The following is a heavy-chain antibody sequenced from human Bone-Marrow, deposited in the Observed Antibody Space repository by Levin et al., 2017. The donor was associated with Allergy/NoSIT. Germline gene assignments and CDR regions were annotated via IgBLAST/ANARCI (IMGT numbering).Heavy chain of an antibody. Sequence: GESLKISCAASGFTFSSYAMHWVRQAPGKGLEWVAVISYDGSNKYYADSVKGRFTISRDNSKNTLYLQMNSLRAEDTAVYYCARRMAEGGEFDYWGQGTLVTVSS. J-gene: IGHJ4*02. CDR3: ARRMAEGGEFDY. CDR1: GFTFSSYA. D-gene: IGHD2-8*01. CDR2: ISYDGSNK. V-gene: IGHV3-30*04.